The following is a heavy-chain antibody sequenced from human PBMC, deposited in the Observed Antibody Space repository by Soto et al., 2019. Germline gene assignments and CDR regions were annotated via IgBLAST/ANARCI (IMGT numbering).Heavy chain of an antibody. J-gene: IGHJ4*02. CDR2: IYYSGGT. CDR1: GGSISSSSYY. CDR3: ARHWAAGKAYYFDY. Sequence: PSETLSLTCTVSGGSISSSSYYWGWIRQPPGKGLEWIGSIYYSGGTYYNPSLKSRVTISVDTSKNQFSLKLSSVTAADTAVYYCARHWAAGKAYYFDYWGQGTLVTVS. D-gene: IGHD6-13*01. V-gene: IGHV4-39*01.